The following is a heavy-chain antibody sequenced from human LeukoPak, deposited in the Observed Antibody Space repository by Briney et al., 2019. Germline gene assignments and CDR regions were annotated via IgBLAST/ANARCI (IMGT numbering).Heavy chain of an antibody. CDR3: ARDSAHTVVVPAVIPPGLDNWFDP. Sequence: SGGSLRLSCAGSGFTFRISWMSWVRQAPGKGLEWVSFISSIGSASYYADSVKGRFTISRDNAKNSLFLQMNSLRDEDTAVYYCARDSAHTVVVPAVIPPGLDNWFDPWGQGTLVTVSS. D-gene: IGHD2-2*01. J-gene: IGHJ5*02. CDR2: ISSIGSAS. CDR1: GFTFRISW. V-gene: IGHV3-48*02.